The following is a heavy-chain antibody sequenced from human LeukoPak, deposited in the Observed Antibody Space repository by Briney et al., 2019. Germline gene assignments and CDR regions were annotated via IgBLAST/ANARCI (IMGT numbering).Heavy chain of an antibody. V-gene: IGHV4-34*01. J-gene: IGHJ1*01. D-gene: IGHD6-19*01. CDR2: INHSGST. CDR3: AGGVSGIAVARGHQYFQH. Sequence: PSETLSLTCAVYGGSFSGYYWSWIRQPPGKGLEWIGEINHSGSTNYNPSLKSRVTISVDTSKYQFSLKLSSVTAADTAVYYCAGGVSGIAVARGHQYFQHWGQGTLVTVSS. CDR1: GGSFSGYY.